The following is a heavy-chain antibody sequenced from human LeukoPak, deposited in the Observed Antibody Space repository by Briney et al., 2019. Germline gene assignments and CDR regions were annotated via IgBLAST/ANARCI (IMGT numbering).Heavy chain of an antibody. CDR2: INPNSGGT. Sequence: ASVKVSCKASGYTFTGYYMHWVRQAPGQGLEWMGWINPNSGGTNYAQKFQGRVTMTRDTSISTAYMELSRLRSDDMAVYYCARETGSGDAFDIWGQGTMVTVSS. CDR3: ARETGSGDAFDI. CDR1: GYTFTGYY. D-gene: IGHD1-14*01. V-gene: IGHV1-2*02. J-gene: IGHJ3*02.